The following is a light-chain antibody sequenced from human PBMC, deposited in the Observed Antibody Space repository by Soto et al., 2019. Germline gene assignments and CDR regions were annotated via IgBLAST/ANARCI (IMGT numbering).Light chain of an antibody. CDR1: QSVSSY. J-gene: IGKJ4*01. V-gene: IGKV3-11*01. CDR2: DAS. CDR3: QKRSDWPLT. Sequence: EIVLTQSPATLSLSPGERATLSCRASQSVSSYLAWYQQKPGQAPRLLIYDASNRATGIPARFSGSGSGTDFTLTISSLEPDDFAVYYCQKRSDWPLTFGGGTKVDIK.